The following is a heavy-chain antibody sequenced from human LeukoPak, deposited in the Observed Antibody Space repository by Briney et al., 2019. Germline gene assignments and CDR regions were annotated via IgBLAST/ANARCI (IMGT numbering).Heavy chain of an antibody. CDR3: VRDSTTFRFGF. V-gene: IGHV3-53*01. J-gene: IGHJ4*02. Sequence: GGSLRLSCAGSEFAVGNSYMSWVRQAPGKGLEWVSIIYSGGITYYTDSVKGRFTISRDNSKNTLYLQMNSLRDDDTAVYYCVRDSTTFRFGFWGQGTLVTVSS. CDR1: EFAVGNSY. CDR2: IYSGGIT. D-gene: IGHD4-11*01.